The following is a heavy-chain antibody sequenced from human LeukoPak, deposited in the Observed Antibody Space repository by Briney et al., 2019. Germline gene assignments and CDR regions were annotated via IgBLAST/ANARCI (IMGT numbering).Heavy chain of an antibody. CDR3: ANEIRPNDY. D-gene: IGHD4-17*01. J-gene: IGHJ4*02. Sequence: GGSLRLSCAASVFDFSSHAMTWVRQAPGKGLEWVSAISISGSKTYYADSVKGRFTISRDNSKNTLYLQMNSLRAEDTAVYYCANEIRPNDYWGQGTQVTVSS. CDR1: VFDFSSHA. V-gene: IGHV3-23*01. CDR2: ISISGSKT.